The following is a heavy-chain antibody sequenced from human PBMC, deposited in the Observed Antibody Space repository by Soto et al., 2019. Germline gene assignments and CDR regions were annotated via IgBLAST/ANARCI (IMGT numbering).Heavy chain of an antibody. V-gene: IGHV3-23*01. CDR1: GFTFSNFA. Sequence: GGSLRLSCGASGFTFSNFAMSWVRQAPGRGLEWVSGISASGRDIHYADSVKDRFTVSRDNSKNTLYLQMNSLRAEDMAIYYCAKGKTSGWYYFDYWGQGALVTVSS. CDR3: AKGKTSGWYYFDY. CDR2: ISASGRDI. J-gene: IGHJ4*02. D-gene: IGHD6-19*01.